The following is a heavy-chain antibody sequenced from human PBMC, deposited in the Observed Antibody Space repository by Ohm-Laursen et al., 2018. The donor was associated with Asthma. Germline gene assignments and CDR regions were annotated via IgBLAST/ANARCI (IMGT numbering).Heavy chain of an antibody. D-gene: IGHD4-17*01. V-gene: IGHV4-39*01. J-gene: IGHJ4*02. CDR1: GGSISSSSYY. Sequence: SQTLSLTWTVPGGSISSSSYYWGWIRQPPGKGLEWIGSIYYSGSTYYNPSLKSRVTISVDTSKNQFSLKLSSVTAADTAVYYCARPIFYGDTADDYWGQGTLVTVSS. CDR3: ARPIFYGDTADDY. CDR2: IYYSGST.